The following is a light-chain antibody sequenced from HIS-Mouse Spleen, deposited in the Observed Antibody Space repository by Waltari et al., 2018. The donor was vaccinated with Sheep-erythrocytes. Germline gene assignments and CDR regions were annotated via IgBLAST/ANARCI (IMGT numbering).Light chain of an antibody. CDR1: QSVTSSY. J-gene: IGKJ1*01. Sequence: ELVLPQSPGTLSLSPGERATLSCRATQSVTSSYFAWYQQKPGQAPRLLIYGASSRATGIPDRFSGSGSGTDFTLTISRLEPEEFAVYYCQQYGSSPRTFGQGTKVEIK. CDR2: GAS. V-gene: IGKV3-20*01. CDR3: QQYGSSPRT.